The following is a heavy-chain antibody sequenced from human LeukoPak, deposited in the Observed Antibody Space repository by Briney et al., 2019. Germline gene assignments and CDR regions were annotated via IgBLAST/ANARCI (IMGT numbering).Heavy chain of an antibody. CDR3: ARVVQGSGYSYGHSGYFDY. CDR1: GYTFTGYY. D-gene: IGHD5-18*01. CDR2: IIPILGIT. J-gene: IGHJ4*02. V-gene: IGHV1-69*04. Sequence: GASVKVSCKASGYTFTGYYMHWVRQAPGQGLEWMGRIIPILGITNYAQKFQGRVTITADKSTSTAYMELSSLRSEDTAVYYCARVVQGSGYSYGHSGYFDYWGLGTLVTVSS.